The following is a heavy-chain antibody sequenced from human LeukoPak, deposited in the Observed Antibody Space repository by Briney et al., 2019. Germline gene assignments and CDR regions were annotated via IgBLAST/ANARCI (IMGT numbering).Heavy chain of an antibody. CDR1: DGSISGYY. Sequence: SETLSLTCTVSDGSISGYYWGWIRQAPGRGLEWIAYIHYTGINNYNPSLKSQAAISVDTSTNQFSLKLTSVTAADTAMYYCARHITNSGSAFDLWGRGTLVTVSS. CDR3: ARHITNSGSAFDL. J-gene: IGHJ2*01. V-gene: IGHV4-59*08. D-gene: IGHD3-10*01. CDR2: IHYTGIN.